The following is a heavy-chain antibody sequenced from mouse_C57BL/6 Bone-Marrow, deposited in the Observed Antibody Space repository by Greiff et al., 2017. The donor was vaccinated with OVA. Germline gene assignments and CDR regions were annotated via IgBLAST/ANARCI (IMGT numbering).Heavy chain of an antibody. J-gene: IGHJ4*01. CDR1: GYTFTSYW. CDR3: ARSVLGLAMDY. Sequence: QVQLQQPGAELVKPGASVKMSCKASGYTFTSYWITWVTQRPGQGLEWIGDIYPGSGSTNYNEKFKSKATLTVDTSSSTAYMQLSSLTSEDSAVYYCARSVLGLAMDYWGQGTSVTVSS. CDR2: IYPGSGST. V-gene: IGHV1-55*01. D-gene: IGHD4-1*01.